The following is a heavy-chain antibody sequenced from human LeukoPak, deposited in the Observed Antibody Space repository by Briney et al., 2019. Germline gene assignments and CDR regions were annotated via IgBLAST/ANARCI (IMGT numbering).Heavy chain of an antibody. D-gene: IGHD3-16*01. CDR2: MNQVGNER. CDR3: ARGTYYYEF. Sequence: SGGSLRLSCGASGFTFTDYWMTWVRQAPGRGLEWVAYMNQVGNERKYVDSVKGRFTISRDNAQNSLYLQMNSLRVEDTAVYYCARGTYYYEFWGQGTLVTVSS. V-gene: IGHV3-7*04. CDR1: GFTFTDYW. J-gene: IGHJ4*02.